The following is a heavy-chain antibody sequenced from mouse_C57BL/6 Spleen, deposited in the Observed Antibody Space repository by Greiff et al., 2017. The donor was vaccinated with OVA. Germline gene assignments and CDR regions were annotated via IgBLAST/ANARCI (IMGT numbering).Heavy chain of an antibody. D-gene: IGHD2-4*01. CDR2: ISSGGSYT. V-gene: IGHV5-6*02. J-gene: IGHJ4*01. CDR1: GFTFSSYG. Sequence: EVKLEESGGDLVKPGGSLKLSCAASGFTFSSYGMSWVRQTPDKRLEWVATISSGGSYTYYPDSVKGRFTISRDNAKNTLYLQMSSLKSEDTAMYYCARHGYDYADAMDYWGQGTSVTVSS. CDR3: ARHGYDYADAMDY.